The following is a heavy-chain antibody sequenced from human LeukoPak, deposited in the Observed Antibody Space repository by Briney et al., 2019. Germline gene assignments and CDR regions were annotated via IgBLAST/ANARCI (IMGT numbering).Heavy chain of an antibody. D-gene: IGHD5-18*01. Sequence: SVKLSCKASGGTFSSYTISWVRQAPGQGLEWIGRIIPILGIAYYAQKFQGRVTITADKSPSTAYIELSSLRSEDTAVYYCARVDTARGGGFDPWGQGTLVTVSS. CDR2: IIPILGIA. CDR3: ARVDTARGGGFDP. J-gene: IGHJ5*02. CDR1: GGTFSSYT. V-gene: IGHV1-69*02.